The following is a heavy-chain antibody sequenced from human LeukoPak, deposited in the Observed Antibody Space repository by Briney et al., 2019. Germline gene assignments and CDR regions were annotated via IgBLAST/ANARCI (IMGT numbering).Heavy chain of an antibody. CDR1: GYIFSTYG. CDR2: IGTYNGNT. CDR3: ARLGSSSPREY. V-gene: IGHV1-18*01. D-gene: IGHD2-2*01. J-gene: IGHJ4*02. Sequence: ASVKVSCKTSGYIFSTYGITWVRQAPGQGLEWMGWIGTYNGNTNYTEKLQGRVTLTTDTSTATVYMDLRNLRSDDTAVYYCARLGSSSPREYWGQGTLVTVSS.